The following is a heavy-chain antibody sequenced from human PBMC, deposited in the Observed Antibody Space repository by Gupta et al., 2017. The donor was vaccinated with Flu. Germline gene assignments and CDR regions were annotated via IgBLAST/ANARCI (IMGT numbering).Heavy chain of an antibody. J-gene: IGHJ4*02. V-gene: IGHV3-53*02. D-gene: IGHD6-19*01. CDR1: GFSVSSNY. CDR3: AYGWLAY. CDR2: IHSADTT. Sequence: VQLVETGGGLIQPGGSLRLSCALSGFSVSSNYMGWVRQAPGKGLEWVSVIHSADTTYYIDSVKGRFTISRDNSKNTLYLQMNTLRAEDTAVYYCAYGWLAYWGQGTLVTVSS.